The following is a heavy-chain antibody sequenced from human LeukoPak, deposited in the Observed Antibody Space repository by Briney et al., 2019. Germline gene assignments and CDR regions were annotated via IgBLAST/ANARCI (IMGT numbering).Heavy chain of an antibody. CDR1: GYSISSGYY. J-gene: IGHJ4*02. Sequence: SETLSLTCAVSGYSISSGYYWGWIRQPPGKGLEGIGSLYHSGSTYYNPSLKSRVTISVDTSKNQFSLKLSSVTAADTAVYYCARHVISARYPLFDYWGQGTLVTVSS. CDR2: LYHSGST. V-gene: IGHV4-38-2*01. D-gene: IGHD2/OR15-2a*01. CDR3: ARHVISARYPLFDY.